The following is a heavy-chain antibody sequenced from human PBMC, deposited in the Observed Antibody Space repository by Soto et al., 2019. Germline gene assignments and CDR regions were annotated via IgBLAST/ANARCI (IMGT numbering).Heavy chain of an antibody. CDR3: ARDISGYDLDYYYGMDV. V-gene: IGHV1-2*02. Sequence: GASVKVSCKASGYTFTGYYMHWVRQAPGQGLEWMGWINPNSGGTNYAQKFQGRVTMTRDTSISTAYMELSRPRSDDTAVYYCARDISGYDLDYYYGMDVWGQGTTVTVSS. CDR1: GYTFTGYY. J-gene: IGHJ6*02. CDR2: INPNSGGT. D-gene: IGHD5-12*01.